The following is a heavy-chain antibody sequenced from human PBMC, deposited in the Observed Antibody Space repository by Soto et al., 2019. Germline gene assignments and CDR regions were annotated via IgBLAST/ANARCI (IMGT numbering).Heavy chain of an antibody. CDR1: GFTFDIFG. V-gene: IGHV1-18*01. Sequence: QVSLVQSGAEVRKPGASVKVSCKTSGFTFDIFGFNWIRQAPGQGPEWMGWISAYNGDTDYAQKFQGRVTMATDTSTKTVYMELRNLRPDDTAIYYCARDPHEFWRSYVFDPWGQGTLVIVSS. CDR3: ARDPHEFWRSYVFDP. D-gene: IGHD3-3*01. J-gene: IGHJ5*02. CDR2: ISAYNGDT.